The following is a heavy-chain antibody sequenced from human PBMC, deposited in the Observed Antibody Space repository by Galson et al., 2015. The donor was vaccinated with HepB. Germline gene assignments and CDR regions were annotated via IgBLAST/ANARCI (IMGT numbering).Heavy chain of an antibody. J-gene: IGHJ4*02. CDR2: INAGNGNT. Sequence: SVKVSCKASGYTFTSYATHWVRQAPGQRLEWMGWINAGNGNTKYSQKFQGRVTITRDTSASTAYMELSSLRSEDTAVYYCAGARIAAAGTPIDYWGQGTLVTVSS. D-gene: IGHD6-13*01. CDR1: GYTFTSYA. V-gene: IGHV1-3*01. CDR3: AGARIAAAGTPIDY.